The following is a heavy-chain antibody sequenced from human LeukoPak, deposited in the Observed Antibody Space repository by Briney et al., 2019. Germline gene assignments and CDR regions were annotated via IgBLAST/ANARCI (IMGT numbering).Heavy chain of an antibody. V-gene: IGHV3-74*01. D-gene: IGHD2-21*02. CDR3: ARPVCGGDCYPYDY. CDR2: INSDGSST. CDR1: GFTFSSYW. J-gene: IGHJ4*02. Sequence: GGSLRLSCVASGFTFSSYWMHWVRQAPGKGLVWVSRINSDGSSTSYADSVKGRFTISRDNAKNTVNLQMSGLRDEDTAVYYCARPVCGGDCYPYDYWGQGSLVTVSS.